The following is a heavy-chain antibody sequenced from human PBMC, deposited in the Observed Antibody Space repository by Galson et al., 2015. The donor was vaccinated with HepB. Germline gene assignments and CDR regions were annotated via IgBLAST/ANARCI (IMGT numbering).Heavy chain of an antibody. J-gene: IGHJ4*02. CDR2: IKEDGSAK. Sequence: SLRLSCAASGFSFSRHWMSWVRQAPGRGLEWVANIKEDGSAKNYVDSVKGRFTISRDNAKNSLYLQMNSLRAEDTAVYYCARDWAFNYWGQGTLVTVSS. D-gene: IGHD3-16*01. V-gene: IGHV3-7*03. CDR3: ARDWAFNY. CDR1: GFSFSRHW.